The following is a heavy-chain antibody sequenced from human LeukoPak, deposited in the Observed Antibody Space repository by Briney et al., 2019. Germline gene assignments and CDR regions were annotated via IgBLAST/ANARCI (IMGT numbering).Heavy chain of an antibody. CDR3: ARARKYYYDSSGYYYFDY. J-gene: IGHJ4*02. CDR1: GGTFSSYA. CDR2: IIPIFGTA. Sequence: SVKVSCKASGGTFSSYAISWVRQAPGQGLEWMGGIIPIFGTANYAQKFQGRVTITADESTSTAYMELSGLRSEDTAVYYCARARKYYYDSSGYYYFDYWGQGTLVTVSS. D-gene: IGHD3-22*01. V-gene: IGHV1-69*13.